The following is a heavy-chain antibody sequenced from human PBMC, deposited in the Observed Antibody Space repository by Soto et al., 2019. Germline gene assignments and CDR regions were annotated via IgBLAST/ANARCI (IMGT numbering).Heavy chain of an antibody. V-gene: IGHV4-39*01. CDR1: GGSISSSSYY. CDR3: AGSGIAARLPHYYYYGMDV. CDR2: IYYSGST. J-gene: IGHJ6*02. Sequence: QLQLQESGPGLVKPSETLSLTCTVSGGSISSSSYYWGWIRQPPGKGLEWIGSIYYSGSTYYNPALKSRVTISVDTSKNQFSLKRSSVTAADTAVYYCAGSGIAARLPHYYYYGMDVWGQGTTVTVSS. D-gene: IGHD6-13*01.